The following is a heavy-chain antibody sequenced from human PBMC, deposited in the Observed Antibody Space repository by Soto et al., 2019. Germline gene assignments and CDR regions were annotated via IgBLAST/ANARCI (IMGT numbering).Heavy chain of an antibody. CDR1: GGTFSSYA. CDR3: ARSRRTNKRFLEWPDAFDI. D-gene: IGHD3-3*01. V-gene: IGHV1-69*04. Sequence: SVKVSCTASGGTFSSYAISWVRQAPGQGLEWMGRIIPILGIANYAQKFQGRVTITADKSTSTAYMELSSLRSEDTAVYYCARSRRTNKRFLEWPDAFDIWGQGTMVTVSS. J-gene: IGHJ3*02. CDR2: IIPILGIA.